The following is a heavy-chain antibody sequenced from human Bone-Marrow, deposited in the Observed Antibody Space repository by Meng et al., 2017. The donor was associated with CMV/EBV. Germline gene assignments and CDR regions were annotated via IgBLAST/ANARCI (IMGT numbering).Heavy chain of an antibody. Sequence: SGYIFTNYWIGWVRQMPGKGLEWMGSIYPGDSDTRYSPSFQGQVTISADKSITTAFLQWSSLEASDTAIYYCARYQGVTVSGTLDYWGQGSLVTVSS. CDR2: IYPGDSDT. CDR3: ARYQGVTVSGTLDY. D-gene: IGHD6-19*01. CDR1: GYIFTNYW. J-gene: IGHJ4*02. V-gene: IGHV5-51*01.